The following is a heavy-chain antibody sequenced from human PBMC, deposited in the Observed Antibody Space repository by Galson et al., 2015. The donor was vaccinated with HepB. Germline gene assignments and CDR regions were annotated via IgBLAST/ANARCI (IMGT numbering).Heavy chain of an antibody. CDR2: INSDGSST. CDR3: ARDQEQWLVRAFDI. J-gene: IGHJ3*02. CDR1: GFTVSSYW. Sequence: SLRLSCAASGFTVSSYWMHWVRQAPGKGLVWVSRINSDGSSTSYADSVKGRFTISRDNAKNTLYLQMNSLRAEDTAVYFCARDQEQWLVRAFDIWGQGTMVTVSS. V-gene: IGHV3-74*01. D-gene: IGHD6-19*01.